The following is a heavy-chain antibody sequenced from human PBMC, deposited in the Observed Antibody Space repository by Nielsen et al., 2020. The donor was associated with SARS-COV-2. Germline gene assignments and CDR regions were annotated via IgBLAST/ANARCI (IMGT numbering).Heavy chain of an antibody. J-gene: IGHJ4*02. Sequence: GESLKISCTASGFTFGDYAMSWVRQALGKGLEWVGFIRSKASGGTTEYAASVKGRFIISRDDSKSIAYLQMNSLKTEDTAVYHCTSTTNQFDYWGQGTLVTVSS. CDR3: TSTTNQFDY. CDR1: GFTFGDYA. D-gene: IGHD1-1*01. V-gene: IGHV3-49*04. CDR2: IRSKASGGTT.